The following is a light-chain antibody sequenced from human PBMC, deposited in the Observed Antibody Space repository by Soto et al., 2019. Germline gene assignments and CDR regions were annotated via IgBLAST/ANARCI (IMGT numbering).Light chain of an antibody. Sequence: QYALTQPASVSGSPGQSITISCTGTSSDVGVYNYVSWYQQHPGKAPKLMIYDVSNRTSGVSNRFSGSKSGNTASLTISGLQAEDEADYYCSSYTSSSTLVVFGGGTKLTVL. CDR2: DVS. J-gene: IGLJ2*01. CDR1: SSDVGVYNY. V-gene: IGLV2-14*01. CDR3: SSYTSSSTLVV.